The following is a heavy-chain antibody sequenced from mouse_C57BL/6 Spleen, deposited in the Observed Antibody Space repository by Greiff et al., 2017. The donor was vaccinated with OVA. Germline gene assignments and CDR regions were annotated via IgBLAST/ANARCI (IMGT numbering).Heavy chain of an antibody. CDR2: IFPGDGVT. CDR3: ARSGNYFDD. V-gene: IGHV1-82*01. Sequence: QVQLQQSGPELVKPGASVKISCKASGYAFSSSWMNWVKQRPGKGLEWIGRIFPGDGVTNYNGKFKGKATLTADKSSSTAYMQLSSLTAEDSAVYFCARSGNYFDDWGQGTTLTVSS. D-gene: IGHD1-1*02. CDR1: GYAFSSSW. J-gene: IGHJ2*01.